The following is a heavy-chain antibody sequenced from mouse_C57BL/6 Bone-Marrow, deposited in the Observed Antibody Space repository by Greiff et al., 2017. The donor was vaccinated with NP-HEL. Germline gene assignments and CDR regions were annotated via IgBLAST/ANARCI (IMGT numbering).Heavy chain of an antibody. CDR1: GFSLTSYG. CDR2: IWRGGST. J-gene: IGHJ3*01. D-gene: IGHD2-4*01. V-gene: IGHV2-5*01. Sequence: VNVVESGPGLVQPSQSLSITCTVSGFSLTSYGVHWVRQSPGKGLEWLGVIWRGGSTDYNAAFMSRLSITKDNSKGQVFFKMNSLQADDTAIYYCAKNHYEPGAWFAYWGQGTLVTVSA. CDR3: AKNHYEPGAWFAY.